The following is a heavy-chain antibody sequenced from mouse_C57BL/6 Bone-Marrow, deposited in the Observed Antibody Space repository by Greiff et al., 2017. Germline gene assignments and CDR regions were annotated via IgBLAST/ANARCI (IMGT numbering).Heavy chain of an antibody. Sequence: EVKLMESGAELVRPGASVKLSCTASGFNIKDYYMHWVKQRPEQGLEWIGRIDPEDGDTEYAPKFKGKATLTADTSSNAASLQLSILTSEDTSVYYCTDFDGYYFDYWGQGTTLTVSS. CDR2: IDPEDGDT. CDR3: TDFDGYYFDY. D-gene: IGHD2-3*01. J-gene: IGHJ2*01. CDR1: GFNIKDYY. V-gene: IGHV14-1*01.